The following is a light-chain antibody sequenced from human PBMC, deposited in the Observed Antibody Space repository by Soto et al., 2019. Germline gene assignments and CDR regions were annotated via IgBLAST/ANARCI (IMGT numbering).Light chain of an antibody. V-gene: IGLV1-44*01. CDR3: AAWDDSLNFVV. Sequence: QSVLTQPPSASGTPGQRVTISCSGSSSNIGSNTVNWYQQPPGTAPKLLIYSNNQRPSGVPDRFSGSKSGTSASLAISGLQSEDEADYYCAAWDDSLNFVVFGGGTKLTVL. J-gene: IGLJ2*01. CDR2: SNN. CDR1: SSNIGSNT.